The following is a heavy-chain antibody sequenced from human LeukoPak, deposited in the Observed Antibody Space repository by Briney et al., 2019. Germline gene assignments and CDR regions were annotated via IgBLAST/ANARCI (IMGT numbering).Heavy chain of an antibody. V-gene: IGHV6-1*01. D-gene: IGHD3-10*01. J-gene: IGHJ6*02. CDR1: GDSVSSNSAA. CDR2: TYYRSKWYN. CDR3: ARAGGTIYYYYYGMDV. Sequence: SQTLSLTCAISGDSVSSNSAAWNWIRQSPSRGLEWLGRTYYRSKWYNDYAVSVKSRITINPGTSKNQFSLQPNSVTPEDTAVYYCARAGGTIYYYYYGMDVWGQGTTVTVSS.